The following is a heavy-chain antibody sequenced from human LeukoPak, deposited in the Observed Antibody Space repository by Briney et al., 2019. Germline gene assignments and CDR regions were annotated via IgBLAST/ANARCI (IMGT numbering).Heavy chain of an antibody. D-gene: IGHD3-10*01. V-gene: IGHV3-21*04. CDR3: AKSSPSPRLLWFGELSPSLGYYFDY. CDR2: ISSSTSYI. Sequence: GGSLRLSCAASGFTFSSYSMNWVRQAPGKGLEWVSSISSSTSYIYYADSVKGRFTISRDNAKNSLYLQMNSLRAEDTALYYCAKSSPSPRLLWFGELSPSLGYYFDYWGQGTLVTVSS. J-gene: IGHJ4*02. CDR1: GFTFSSYS.